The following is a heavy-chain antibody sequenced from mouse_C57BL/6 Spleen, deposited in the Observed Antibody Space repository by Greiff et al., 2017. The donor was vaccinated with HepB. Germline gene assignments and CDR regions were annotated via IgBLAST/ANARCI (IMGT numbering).Heavy chain of an antibody. CDR3: ARAGYYGSWDYFDY. D-gene: IGHD1-1*01. Sequence: EVKLMESGGGLVKPGGSLKLSCAASGFTFSSYAMSWVRQTPEKRLEWVATISDGGSYTYYPDNVKGRFTISRDNAKNNLYLQMSHLKSEDTAIYYCARAGYYGSWDYFDYWGQGTTLTVSS. CDR1: GFTFSSYA. V-gene: IGHV5-4*03. J-gene: IGHJ2*01. CDR2: ISDGGSYT.